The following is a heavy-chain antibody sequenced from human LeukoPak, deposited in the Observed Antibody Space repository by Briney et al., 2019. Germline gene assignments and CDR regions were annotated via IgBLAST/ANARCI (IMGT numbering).Heavy chain of an antibody. CDR2: ITSDSSTM. Sequence: GGSLRLSCAASGFMFSTYSMNWVRQAPGKGLEWVSYITSDSSTMFYADSVKGRFTISRDNAKNSLYLQMNSLRAEDTAVYCCARDRSRVGTFGVVSGYMDVWGKGTTVTVSS. CDR3: ARDRSRVGTFGVVSGYMDV. D-gene: IGHD3-3*02. V-gene: IGHV3-48*04. J-gene: IGHJ6*03. CDR1: GFMFSTYS.